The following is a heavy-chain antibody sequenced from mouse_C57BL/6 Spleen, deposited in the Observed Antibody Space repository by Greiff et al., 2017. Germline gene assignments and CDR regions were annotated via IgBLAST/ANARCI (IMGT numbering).Heavy chain of an antibody. CDR1: GYTFTSYW. J-gene: IGHJ4*01. V-gene: IGHV1-52*01. Sequence: QVQLQQPGAELVRPGSSVKLSCKASGYTFTSYWMHWVKQRPIQGLEWIGNIDPSDSETHYTQKFRDKATLTVDKSSSTAYMQLSSLTSEDSAVYYGARDYSNYVGAMDYWGQGTSVTVSS. CDR3: ARDYSNYVGAMDY. CDR2: IDPSDSET. D-gene: IGHD2-5*01.